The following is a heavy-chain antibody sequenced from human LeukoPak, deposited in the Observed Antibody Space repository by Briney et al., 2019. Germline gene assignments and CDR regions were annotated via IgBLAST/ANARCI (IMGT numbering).Heavy chain of an antibody. CDR1: GFTFSSYA. D-gene: IGHD4-23*01. Sequence: GGSLRLSCAASGFTFSSYAMSWVRQAPGKGLEWVAFIRYDGSNKYYADSVKGRFTISRDNSKNTLYLQMNSLRAEDTAVYYCAKDRTALKVTPRPMDVWGKGTTVTVSS. CDR2: IRYDGSNK. V-gene: IGHV3-30*02. CDR3: AKDRTALKVTPRPMDV. J-gene: IGHJ6*03.